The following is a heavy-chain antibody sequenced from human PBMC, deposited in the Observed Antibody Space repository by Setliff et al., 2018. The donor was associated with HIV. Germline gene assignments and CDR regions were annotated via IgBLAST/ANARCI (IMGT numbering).Heavy chain of an antibody. CDR2: IFYSGST. D-gene: IGHD6-6*01. Sequence: SETLSLTCTVAGASISGSSSYWGWIRQPPGKGLEWIGSIFYSGSTYYNPSLKSRVTISVDTSKNQFSLKLSSVTAADTALYYCAREESIAAPLDSWGPGALVTVSS. J-gene: IGHJ4*02. CDR1: GASISGSSSY. CDR3: AREESIAAPLDS. V-gene: IGHV4-39*02.